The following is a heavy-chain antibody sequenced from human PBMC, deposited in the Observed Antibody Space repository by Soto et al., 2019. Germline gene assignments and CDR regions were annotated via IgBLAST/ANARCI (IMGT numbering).Heavy chain of an antibody. V-gene: IGHV3-21*01. J-gene: IGHJ4*02. D-gene: IGHD2-21*02. CDR3: ASDPPLHPAYGGDSFSDF. Sequence: GGSLRLSCAASGFTLSGYSMNWVRQAPGKGLEWVSSISTSSSYIHYADSVKGRFTISRDNAENSLYLQMNSLRAEDTAIYYCASDPPLHPAYGGDSFSDFWGQGTLVIVSS. CDR2: ISTSSSYI. CDR1: GFTLSGYS.